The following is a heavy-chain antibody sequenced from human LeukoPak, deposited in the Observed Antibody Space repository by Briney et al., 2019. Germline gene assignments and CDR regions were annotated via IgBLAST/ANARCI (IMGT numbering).Heavy chain of an antibody. V-gene: IGHV3-33*01. CDR2: IWYDGSNK. CDR1: GFTFSSYG. J-gene: IGHJ4*02. Sequence: PGRSLRLSCAASGFTFSSYGMHRVRQAPGKGLEWVAVIWYDGSNKYYADSVKGRFTISRDNSKNTLYLQMNSLRAEDTAVYYCARDRVLRYFDWLFDYWGQGTLVIVSS. D-gene: IGHD3-9*01. CDR3: ARDRVLRYFDWLFDY.